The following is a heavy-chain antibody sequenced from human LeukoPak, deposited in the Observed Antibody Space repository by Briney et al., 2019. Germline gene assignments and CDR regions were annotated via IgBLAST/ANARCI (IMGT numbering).Heavy chain of an antibody. J-gene: IGHJ4*02. V-gene: IGHV3-23*01. CDR3: ARSAVGTSCCTAVDY. Sequence: GGSLRLSCAASGFTFSTYAMTWVRRAPGKGLEWVSGISTSGDRTYYADSVKGRFTISRDNSKNTLYLQMNSLRAEDTAEYYCARSAVGTSCCTAVDYWGQGTLVTVYS. CDR2: ISTSGDRT. CDR1: GFTFSTYA. D-gene: IGHD1-26*01.